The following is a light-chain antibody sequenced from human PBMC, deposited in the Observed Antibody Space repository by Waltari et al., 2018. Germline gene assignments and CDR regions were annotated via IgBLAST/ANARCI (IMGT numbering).Light chain of an antibody. CDR1: SSNIGNSV. J-gene: IGLJ2*01. CDR2: SNN. CDR3: SAWDDSLNDPVV. V-gene: IGLV1-44*01. Sequence: QSVLTQPPSASGTAGQRVTISCSGSSSNIGNSVVSWYQQLPGTAPKLLIHSNNQGPSGVPDRFSASKSVTSASLAISGLQSADEAHYYCSAWDDSLNDPVVFGGGTKLTVL.